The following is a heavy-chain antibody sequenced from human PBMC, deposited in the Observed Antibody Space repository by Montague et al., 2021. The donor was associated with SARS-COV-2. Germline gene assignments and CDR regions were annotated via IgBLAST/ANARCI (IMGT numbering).Heavy chain of an antibody. D-gene: IGHD3-9*01. J-gene: IGHJ6*02. CDR2: ISYDGTYK. Sequence: SLSLSCAASGFTFSRYPMHWVRQAPGKGLEWVAVISYDGTYKYYADSVKGRFTISRDNSKNTLYLQLNSLRAEDTAVYFCARDHQFYDVLTAYFPSNYYHNYYGMDVWGQGTTVTVSS. CDR3: ARDHQFYDVLTAYFPSNYYHNYYGMDV. V-gene: IGHV3-30-3*01. CDR1: GFTFSRYP.